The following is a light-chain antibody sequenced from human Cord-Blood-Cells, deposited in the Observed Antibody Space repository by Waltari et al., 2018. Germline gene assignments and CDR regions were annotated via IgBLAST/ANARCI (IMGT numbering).Light chain of an antibody. CDR3: QQYHNLPLP. Sequence: DLQMTQSPSSLSASVGERVTITCQASKDISNYLNWYQQKPGKAPKLLIYDESKFETGVPLRFSGSRSETDFTFSIRCLQPEDIATYYCQQYHNLPLPVGGGTKVEI. V-gene: IGKV1-33*01. J-gene: IGKJ4*01. CDR2: DES. CDR1: KDISNY.